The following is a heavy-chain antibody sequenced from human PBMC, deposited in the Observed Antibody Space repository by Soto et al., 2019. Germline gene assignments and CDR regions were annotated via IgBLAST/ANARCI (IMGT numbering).Heavy chain of an antibody. CDR2: INAGNGNT. V-gene: IGHV1-3*01. Sequence: ASVKLTCKDSGDAFTSYAMHWVRQAPGQRLEWMGWINAGNGNTKYSQKFQGRVTITRDTSASIAYMELSSLRSEDTAVYYCARDGSYYYDSSGYFRAPPVYFDYWGQGTLVTVSS. CDR3: ARDGSYYYDSSGYFRAPPVYFDY. CDR1: GDAFTSYA. J-gene: IGHJ4*02. D-gene: IGHD3-22*01.